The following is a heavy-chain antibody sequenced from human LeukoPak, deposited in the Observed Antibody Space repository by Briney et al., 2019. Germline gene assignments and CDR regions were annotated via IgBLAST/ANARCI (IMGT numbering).Heavy chain of an antibody. CDR1: RFTFTNYN. D-gene: IGHD3-9*01. J-gene: IGHJ3*02. CDR3: ANFDGDSQAFHI. V-gene: IGHV3-30*18. CDR2: ILYDGSKK. Sequence: GGSLRLSCAASRFTFTNYNMHWVRQTPGKGLQWVAAILYDGSKKYYADSVKGRFSVYRDNSNYTLYLQMNSLKTEDTAVYSCANFDGDSQAFHIWGQGTMVTVSS.